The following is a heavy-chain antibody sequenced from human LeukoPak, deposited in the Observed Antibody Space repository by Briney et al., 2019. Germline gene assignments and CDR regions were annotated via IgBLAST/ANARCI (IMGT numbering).Heavy chain of an antibody. D-gene: IGHD5-12*01. CDR1: GGSISSSSYY. Sequence: PSETLSLTCTVSGGSISSSSYYWGWIRQPPGKGLEWIGSIYYSGSTYYNPSLKSRVTISVDTSKNQFSLKLSSVTAADTAVYYCARHSGYDTPDYWGQGTLVTVSS. J-gene: IGHJ4*02. CDR2: IYYSGST. V-gene: IGHV4-39*01. CDR3: ARHSGYDTPDY.